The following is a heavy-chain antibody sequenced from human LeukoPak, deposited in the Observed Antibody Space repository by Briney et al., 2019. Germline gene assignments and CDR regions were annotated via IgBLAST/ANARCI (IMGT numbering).Heavy chain of an antibody. V-gene: IGHV5-51*01. J-gene: IGHJ4*02. D-gene: IGHD6-19*01. CDR3: ARQVSFGAVAGTGY. CDR1: GYSFTSYW. Sequence: GESLEISCKGSGYSFTSYWIGWVRQMPGKGLQWMGIIYPGDSETTYSPSFRGQVTISVDKSINTAYLQWNSLQASDTAMYYCARQVSFGAVAGTGYWGQGTLVTVSS. CDR2: IYPGDSET.